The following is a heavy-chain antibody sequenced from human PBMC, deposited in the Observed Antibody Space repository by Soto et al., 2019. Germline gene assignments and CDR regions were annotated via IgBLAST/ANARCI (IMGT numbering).Heavy chain of an antibody. CDR1: GFTFSSYS. CDR2: ISSSSSSL. Sequence: GGSLRLSCAASGFTFSSYSMNWVRQAPGKGLEWVSYISSSSSSLYYADSVKGRFTISRDNVKNSLYLQMNSLRAEDTAVYYCARKNYYYYYMDVWGKGTTVTVSS. J-gene: IGHJ6*03. V-gene: IGHV3-48*01. CDR3: ARKNYYYYYMDV.